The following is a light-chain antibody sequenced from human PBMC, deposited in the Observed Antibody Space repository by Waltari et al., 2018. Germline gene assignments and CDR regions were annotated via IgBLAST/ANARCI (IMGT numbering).Light chain of an antibody. CDR1: QSVDSN. Sequence: VMTQSPATLSVSPGDTATLSGRASQSVDSNLAWYQQKPGQAPKFLIFSASTRATGIPARFSGGGFGTEFTLTINSLQSEDFAVYYCLQYNDWPPLTFGGGTKVEMK. J-gene: IGKJ4*01. CDR2: SAS. CDR3: LQYNDWPPLT. V-gene: IGKV3-15*01.